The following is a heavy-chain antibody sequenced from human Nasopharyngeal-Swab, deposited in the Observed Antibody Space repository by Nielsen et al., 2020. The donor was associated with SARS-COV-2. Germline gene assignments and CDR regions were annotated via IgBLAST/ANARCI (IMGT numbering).Heavy chain of an antibody. J-gene: IGHJ6*02. V-gene: IGHV3-53*01. Sequence: GESLKISCAVSGIFVSGNYMNWVRQAPGMGLEWVSVVYSGGSTYYADSVKGRFTISRDNSKNTLYLQMNSLRAEDTAVYYCARDYSNYRDYYYGMDVWGQGTTVTVSS. D-gene: IGHD4-11*01. CDR1: GIFVSGNY. CDR2: VYSGGST. CDR3: ARDYSNYRDYYYGMDV.